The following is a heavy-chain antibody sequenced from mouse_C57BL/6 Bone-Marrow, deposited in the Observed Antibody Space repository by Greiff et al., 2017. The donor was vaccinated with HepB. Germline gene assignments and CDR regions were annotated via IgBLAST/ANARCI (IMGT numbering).Heavy chain of an antibody. CDR1: GFSFTSYG. CDR2: IWSGGST. CDR3: ARTKPPRYYPFYFDY. V-gene: IGHV2-2*01. J-gene: IGHJ2*01. D-gene: IGHD1-1*01. Sequence: VKLVESGPGLVQPSQSLSITCTVSGFSFTSYGVHWVRQSPGKGLEWLGVIWSGGSTDYNAAFISRLSISKDNSKSQVFFKMNSLLADDTAIYYCARTKPPRYYPFYFDYWGQGTTLTVSS.